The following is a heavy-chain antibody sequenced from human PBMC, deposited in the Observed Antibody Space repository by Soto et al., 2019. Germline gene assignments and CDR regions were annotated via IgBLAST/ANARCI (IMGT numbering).Heavy chain of an antibody. CDR1: GGTFSSYA. J-gene: IGHJ6*02. CDR3: ARDHLSEDIVVVPAAIRGGYYYGMDV. D-gene: IGHD2-2*02. V-gene: IGHV1-69*13. Sequence: ASVKVSCKASGGTFSSYAISWVRQAPGQGLEWMGGIIPIFGTANYAQKFQGRVTITADESTSTAYMELSSLRSEDTAVYYCARDHLSEDIVVVPAAIRGGYYYGMDVWGQGTTVTVSS. CDR2: IIPIFGTA.